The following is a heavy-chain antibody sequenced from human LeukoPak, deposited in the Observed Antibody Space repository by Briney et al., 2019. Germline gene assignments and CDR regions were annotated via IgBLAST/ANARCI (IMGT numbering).Heavy chain of an antibody. J-gene: IGHJ5*02. CDR1: GGSISSRSYY. CDR2: IYYSGST. D-gene: IGHD3-16*01. V-gene: IGHV4-39*01. CDR3: ARHTWRFMTPNWFDP. Sequence: SETLSLTCTISGGSISSRSYYWGWIRQPPGKGLEWIGSIYYSGSTYYNPSLKSRVTISVDTSKNQFSLKLNSLTAADTAVYYCARHTWRFMTPNWFDPWGQGTLVTVSS.